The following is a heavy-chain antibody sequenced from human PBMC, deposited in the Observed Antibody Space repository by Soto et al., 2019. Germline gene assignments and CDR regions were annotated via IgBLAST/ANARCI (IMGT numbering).Heavy chain of an antibody. V-gene: IGHV4-39*07. J-gene: IGHJ4*02. CDR3: ARARGDWVDY. CDR1: GGSISSSSYY. Sequence: PSETLSLTCTVSGGSISSSSYYWGWIRQPPGKGLEWIGSIYYSGSTYYNPSLKSRVTISVDRSKNQFSLKLSSVTAADTAVYYCARARGDWVDYWGQGTLVTVSS. D-gene: IGHD2-21*02. CDR2: IYYSGST.